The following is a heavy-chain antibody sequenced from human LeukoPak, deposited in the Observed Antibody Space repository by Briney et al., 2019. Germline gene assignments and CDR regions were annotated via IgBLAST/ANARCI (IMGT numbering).Heavy chain of an antibody. CDR1: GGTFSSYA. CDR2: IIPIFGTA. D-gene: IGHD3-22*01. Sequence: TVKVSCRASGGTFSSYAISWVRQAPGQGLEWMGGIIPIFGTANYAQKFQGRVTITADESTSTAYMELSSLRSEDTAVYYCARDDSSGYYYAFDIWGQGTMVTVSS. CDR3: ARDDSSGYYYAFDI. V-gene: IGHV1-69*01. J-gene: IGHJ3*02.